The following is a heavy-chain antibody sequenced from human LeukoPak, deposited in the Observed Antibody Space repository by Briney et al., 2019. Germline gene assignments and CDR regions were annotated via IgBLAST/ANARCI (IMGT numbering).Heavy chain of an antibody. V-gene: IGHV1-69*05. CDR1: GGTFSSYA. J-gene: IGHJ6*03. CDR2: IIPIFGTA. D-gene: IGHD6-13*01. Sequence: SVKVSCKASGGTFSSYAISWVRQAPGQGLEWMGGIIPIFGTANYAQKFQGRVTITTDESTSTAYMELSSLRSEDTAVYYCALAAAGNIGSALNYYYYYMDVWGKGTTVTVSS. CDR3: ALAAAGNIGSALNYYYYYMDV.